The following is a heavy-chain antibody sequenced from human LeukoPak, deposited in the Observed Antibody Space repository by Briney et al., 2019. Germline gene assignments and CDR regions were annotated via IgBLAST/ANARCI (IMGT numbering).Heavy chain of an antibody. CDR2: IGGGGGST. V-gene: IGHV3-23*01. Sequence: GGSLRLSCAASGFTFSIYAMSWVRQAPGEGLEWISAIGGGGGSTYYADSVKGRFTISRDNSKNTLYLQMNSLRAEDTAVYYCARDRHTIPEDQYYYYGMDVWGQGTTVTVSS. CDR1: GFTFSIYA. D-gene: IGHD3-3*01. J-gene: IGHJ6*02. CDR3: ARDRHTIPEDQYYYYGMDV.